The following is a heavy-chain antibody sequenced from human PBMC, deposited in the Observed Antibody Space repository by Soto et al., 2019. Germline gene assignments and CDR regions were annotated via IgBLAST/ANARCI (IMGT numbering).Heavy chain of an antibody. D-gene: IGHD5-12*01. CDR2: IIPIFGTA. V-gene: IGHV1-69*06. CDR3: ARPRPVATTRDYYYYYGMDV. J-gene: IGHJ6*02. CDR1: GGTFSSYA. Sequence: EASVKVSCKASGGTFSSYAISWVRQAPGQGLEWMGGIIPIFGTANYAQKFQGRVTITADKSTSTAYMELSSLRSEDTAVYYCARPRPVATTRDYYYYYGMDVWGQGTTVTVSS.